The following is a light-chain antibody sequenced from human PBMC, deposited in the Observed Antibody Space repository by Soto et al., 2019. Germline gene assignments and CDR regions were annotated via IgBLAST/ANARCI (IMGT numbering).Light chain of an antibody. Sequence: DIQMTQSPSSLSASVGDRVNITCRASQTISRNLNWYQQKPGKAPKFLISAASSLQSGVPSRFSGSGSGTDFTLTISSLQPEDFATYFCQQSYSSPLTFGGGTKVDIK. J-gene: IGKJ4*01. V-gene: IGKV1-39*01. CDR3: QQSYSSPLT. CDR2: AAS. CDR1: QTISRN.